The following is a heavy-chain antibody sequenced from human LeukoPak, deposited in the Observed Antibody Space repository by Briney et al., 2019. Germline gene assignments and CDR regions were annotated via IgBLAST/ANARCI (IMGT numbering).Heavy chain of an antibody. CDR3: ARLQGYYDFWSGYYPHYYYYYYMDV. Sequence: ASVKVSCKASGYTFISYGISWVRQAPGQGLEWMGWISTYNGNTNYAQNLQGRVTMTTDTSTSTVYMELRSLRSEDTAVYYCARLQGYYDFWSGYYPHYYYYYYMDVWGKGTTVTVSS. V-gene: IGHV1-18*01. D-gene: IGHD3-3*01. CDR1: GYTFISYG. CDR2: ISTYNGNT. J-gene: IGHJ6*03.